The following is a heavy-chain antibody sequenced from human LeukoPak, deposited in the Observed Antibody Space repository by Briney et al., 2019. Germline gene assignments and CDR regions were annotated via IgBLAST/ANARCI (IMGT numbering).Heavy chain of an antibody. CDR1: GYTFTGYY. CDR3: ARDIFYYDSSGSLVSGYFDY. Sequence: ASVKVSCKASGYTFTGYYMHWVRQAPGQRLEWMGWINPNSGGTNYAQKFQGRVTMTRDTSISTAYMELSRLRSDDTAVYYCARDIFYYDSSGSLVSGYFDYWGQGTLVTVSS. CDR2: INPNSGGT. J-gene: IGHJ4*02. V-gene: IGHV1-2*02. D-gene: IGHD3-22*01.